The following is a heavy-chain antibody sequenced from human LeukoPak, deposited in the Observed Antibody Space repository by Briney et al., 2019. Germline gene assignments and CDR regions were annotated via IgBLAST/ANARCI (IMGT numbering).Heavy chain of an antibody. CDR1: GFTFSRHA. V-gene: IGHV3-23*01. J-gene: IGHJ3*02. CDR3: ARYCSGGSCYSDAFDI. CDR2: ISGSDGST. D-gene: IGHD2-15*01. Sequence: GGSLRLSCAASGFTFSRHAMSWVRQAPGKGLEWVSAISGSDGSTYYADSVKGRFTISRDNSKNTLYLQMNSLRAEDTAVYYCARYCSGGSCYSDAFDIWGQGTMVTVSS.